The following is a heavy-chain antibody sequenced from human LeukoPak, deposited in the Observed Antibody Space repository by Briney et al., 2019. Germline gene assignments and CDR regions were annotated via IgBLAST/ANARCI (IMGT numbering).Heavy chain of an antibody. CDR1: GYTFTSYD. J-gene: IGHJ4*02. CDR3: ARGLVGYPFDY. CDR2: INPSGGRT. Sequence: GASVKVSCKASGYTFTSYDINWVRQAPGQGLEWMGVINPSGGRTNYAQKFQGRVTITTDESTSTAYLELSSLRSEDTAVYYCARGLVGYPFDYWGQGTLVTVSS. V-gene: IGHV1-46*01. D-gene: IGHD6-19*01.